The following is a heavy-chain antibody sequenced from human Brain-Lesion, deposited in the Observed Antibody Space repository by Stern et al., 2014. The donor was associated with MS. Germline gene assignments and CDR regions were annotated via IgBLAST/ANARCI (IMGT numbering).Heavy chain of an antibody. D-gene: IGHD3-9*01. Sequence: VQLVESGGDVVQPGRSLRLSCAASGFTFSSYGMHWVRQAPGQGLEWVGIIWNDGSNKYYRDKVRGRFTISRDTSKNTLYMQMNSLRAEDTAVYYCAKEHARYDILTGPMDYWGQGTLVTVSS. CDR1: GFTFSSYG. J-gene: IGHJ4*02. CDR3: AKEHARYDILTGPMDY. V-gene: IGHV3-33*06. CDR2: IWNDGSNK.